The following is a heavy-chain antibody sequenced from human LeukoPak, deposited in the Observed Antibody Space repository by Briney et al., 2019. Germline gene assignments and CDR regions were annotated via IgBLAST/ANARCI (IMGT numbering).Heavy chain of an antibody. CDR1: GITLSNYA. D-gene: IGHD3-22*01. J-gene: IGHJ4*02. CDR3: AKRGVVIRVILVGFHKEAYYFDS. Sequence: GGSLRLSCAVSGITLSNYAMTWVRQAPGKGLEWVAGISGSRGGTNYADSVKGRFTISRDNSKNTLYLQMNNLRVDDTAVYFCAKRGVVIRVILVGFHKEAYYFDSWGQGALVTVSS. V-gene: IGHV3-23*01. CDR2: ISGSRGGT.